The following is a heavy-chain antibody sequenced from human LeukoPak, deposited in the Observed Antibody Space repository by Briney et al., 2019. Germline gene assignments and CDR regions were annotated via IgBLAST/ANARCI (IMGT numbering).Heavy chain of an antibody. CDR1: GDSISSSNYY. D-gene: IGHD3-10*01. V-gene: IGHV4-39*07. Sequence: PSETLSLTCTVSGDSISSSNYYWGWIRQPPGKGLEWIGNIYYSGSTYYNPSLKSRVTMSVDTSKNQFSLKLSSVTAADTAVYYCARNALWFGEPPYWGQGTLVTVSS. J-gene: IGHJ4*02. CDR3: ARNALWFGEPPY. CDR2: IYYSGST.